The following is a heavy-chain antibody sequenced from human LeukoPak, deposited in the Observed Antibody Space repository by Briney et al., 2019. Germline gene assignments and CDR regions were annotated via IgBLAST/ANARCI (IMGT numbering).Heavy chain of an antibody. Sequence: PGESLRLSCAASGFTFSADGMSWVRQAPGKGLEWVSHISDTVRDTWYANSVKGRFIISRDNSRDTVYLQMSSLGPEDTALYFCAKDNYGGIFASWGQGTLVTVSS. CDR2: ISDTVRDT. D-gene: IGHD4-17*01. J-gene: IGHJ4*02. V-gene: IGHV3-23*01. CDR1: GFTFSADG. CDR3: AKDNYGGIFAS.